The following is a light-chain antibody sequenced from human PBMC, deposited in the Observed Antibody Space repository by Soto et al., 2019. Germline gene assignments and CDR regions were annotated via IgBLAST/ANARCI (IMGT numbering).Light chain of an antibody. CDR2: DVS. V-gene: IGLV2-14*01. CDR1: SSDVGSYNY. CDR3: SSYTSSLTLV. Sequence: QSALTQPASVSGSPGQSITISCTGTSSDVGSYNYVSWYQQHPGKAPKLVIYDVSNRPSGVSNRFSGSKSGNTASLTISGLQAEDDADYYCSSYTSSLTLVFGGGTKLTVL. J-gene: IGLJ2*01.